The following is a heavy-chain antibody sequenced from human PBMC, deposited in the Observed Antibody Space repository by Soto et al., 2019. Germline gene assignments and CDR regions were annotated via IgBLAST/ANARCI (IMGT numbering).Heavy chain of an antibody. D-gene: IGHD6-6*01. CDR1: GFTFSSYS. Sequence: GGSLRLSCAASGFTFSSYSMNWVRQAPGKGLEWVSYISSSSSTIYYADSVKGQYTISRDNAKNSLYLQMNSLRAEDTAVYYCARDPYSSSLGFDYWGQGTLVTVSS. CDR2: ISSSSSTI. V-gene: IGHV3-48*01. J-gene: IGHJ4*02. CDR3: ARDPYSSSLGFDY.